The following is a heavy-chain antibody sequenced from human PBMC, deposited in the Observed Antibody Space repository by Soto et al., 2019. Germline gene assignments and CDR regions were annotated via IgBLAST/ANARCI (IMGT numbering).Heavy chain of an antibody. V-gene: IGHV3-30*18. CDR1: GFTFSSYA. CDR3: AKTAVAGTLGLD. J-gene: IGHJ4*02. CDR2: ISYDGSNK. Sequence: PGGSLRLSCAASGFTFSSYAMSWVRQAPGKGLEWVAVISYDGSNKYYADSVKGRFTISRDNSKNTLYLQMNSLRAEDTAVYYCAKTAVAGTLGLDWGQGTLVTV. D-gene: IGHD6-19*01.